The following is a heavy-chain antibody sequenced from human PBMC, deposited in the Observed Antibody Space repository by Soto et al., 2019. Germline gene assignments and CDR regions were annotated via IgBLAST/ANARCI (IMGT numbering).Heavy chain of an antibody. Sequence: EVQLVESGGGLVQPGGSLRLSCAASGFTFSSYWMTWVRQAPGKGLEWVANIKQDGSEKYYVDSVKGRFTISRDNAKNPLYLQMNSLRAEETAVYYCARGWGLDPWGQGNLVTVSS. CDR1: GFTFSSYW. CDR3: ARGWGLDP. CDR2: IKQDGSEK. V-gene: IGHV3-7*02. D-gene: IGHD1-26*01. J-gene: IGHJ5*02.